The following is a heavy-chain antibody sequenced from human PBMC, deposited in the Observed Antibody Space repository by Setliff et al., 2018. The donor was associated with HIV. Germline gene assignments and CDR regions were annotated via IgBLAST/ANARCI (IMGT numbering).Heavy chain of an antibody. D-gene: IGHD4-17*01. CDR3: ARGADGDYRYYMDV. Sequence: ASVKVSCKASGYTFTGYYIHWVRQAPGQGLEWMGWIIPNSGGTNYAQKFQGRVTMTRDTSTSTAYMELRSLRSDDTAVYYCARGADGDYRYYMDVWGRGTTVTVSS. J-gene: IGHJ6*03. V-gene: IGHV1-2*02. CDR2: IIPNSGGT. CDR1: GYTFTGYY.